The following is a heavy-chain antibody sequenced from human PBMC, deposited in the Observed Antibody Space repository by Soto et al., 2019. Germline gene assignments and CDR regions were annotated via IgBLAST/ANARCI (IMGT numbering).Heavy chain of an antibody. CDR1: GGSFSGYY. Sequence: QVQLQQWGAGLLKPSETLSLTCAVYGGSFSGYYWSWIRQPPGKGLEWIGEINHSGSTNYNPSLKSRVTISVDTSKNQFSLKLSSVTAADTAVYYCATRIRGYYDNSGYYSYWGQGTLVTVSS. D-gene: IGHD3-22*01. CDR3: ATRIRGYYDNSGYYSY. J-gene: IGHJ4*02. CDR2: INHSGST. V-gene: IGHV4-34*01.